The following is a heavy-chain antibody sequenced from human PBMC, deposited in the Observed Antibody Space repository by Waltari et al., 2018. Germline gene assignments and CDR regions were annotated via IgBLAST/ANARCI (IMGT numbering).Heavy chain of an antibody. V-gene: IGHV4-39*01. D-gene: IGHD4-17*01. Sequence: QLQLQESGPGLVKPSETLSLTCTVSGGSISSSSYYWGWIRRPPGKGLEWIGSIYYSGSTYYNPSLKSRVTISVDTSKNQFSLKLSSVTAADTAVYYCARDYGDYVDYDAFDIWGQGTMVTVSS. CDR1: GGSISSSSYY. CDR2: IYYSGST. J-gene: IGHJ3*02. CDR3: ARDYGDYVDYDAFDI.